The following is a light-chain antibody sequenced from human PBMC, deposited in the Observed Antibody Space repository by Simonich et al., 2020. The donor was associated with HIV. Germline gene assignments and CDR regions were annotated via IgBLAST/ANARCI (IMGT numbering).Light chain of an antibody. CDR1: QSISTW. CDR2: EAS. CDR3: HQYNSY. V-gene: IGKV1-5*03. Sequence: DIQMTQPPSTLSAAVGERVTITCRASQSISTWLAWYQQKQGKAPRLLIYEASSLQSGVPPRFSGSGSGTEFTLTINSLQPDDFATYYCHQYNSYFGQGTKLEIK. J-gene: IGKJ2*01.